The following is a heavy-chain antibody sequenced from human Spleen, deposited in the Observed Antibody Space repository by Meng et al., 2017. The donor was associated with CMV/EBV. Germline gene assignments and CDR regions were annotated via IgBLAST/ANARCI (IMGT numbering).Heavy chain of an antibody. V-gene: IGHV1-2*02. CDR2: INPNSGGT. Sequence: ASVKVSCKASGGTFSSYAISWVRQAPGQGLEWMGWINPNSGGTNYAQKFQGRVTMTRDTSISTAYMELSRLRSDDTAVYYCARAHQPYYNFWSGSDYWGQGSLVTVSS. J-gene: IGHJ4*02. CDR1: GGTFSSYA. CDR3: ARAHQPYYNFWSGSDY. D-gene: IGHD3-3*01.